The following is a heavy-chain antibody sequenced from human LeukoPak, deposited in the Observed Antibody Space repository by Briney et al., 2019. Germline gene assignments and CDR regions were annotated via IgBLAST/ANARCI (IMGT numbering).Heavy chain of an antibody. CDR3: ARDGYGSGRPHYYYYMDV. Sequence: GASVKVSCKASGYTFTSYGISWVRQAPGQGLEWMGWISAYNGNTNYAQKLQGRVTMTTDTSTSTAYMELRSLRSDDTAVYYCARDGYGSGRPHYYYYMDVWGKGTTVTVSS. CDR1: GYTFTSYG. J-gene: IGHJ6*03. D-gene: IGHD3-10*01. CDR2: ISAYNGNT. V-gene: IGHV1-18*01.